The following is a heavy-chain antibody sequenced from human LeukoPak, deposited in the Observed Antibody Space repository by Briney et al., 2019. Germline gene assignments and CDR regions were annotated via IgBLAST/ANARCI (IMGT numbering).Heavy chain of an antibody. J-gene: IGHJ4*02. D-gene: IGHD3-22*01. CDR1: GYTLTELS. Sequence: ASVKVSCKVSGYTLTELSMHWVRQAPGKGLEWMGGFDPEDGETIYAQKFQGRVTMTEDTSTDTAYMELSSLRSEDTAVYYCASTLHYDSSGYYLGYYFDYWGQGTLVTVSS. CDR2: FDPEDGET. CDR3: ASTLHYDSSGYYLGYYFDY. V-gene: IGHV1-24*01.